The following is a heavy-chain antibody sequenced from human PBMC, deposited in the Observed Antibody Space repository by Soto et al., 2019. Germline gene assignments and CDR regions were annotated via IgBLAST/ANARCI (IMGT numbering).Heavy chain of an antibody. D-gene: IGHD6-6*01. Sequence: QVQLVQSGAEVKKPGSSVKVSCKASGGPFSSYAISWVRQSPGQGLEWMGGIIPIFGTANYAQKFQGRVTITADKSTSTAYMELSSLISEDTAVYYCARAEVAARPFDYWGQGTLVTVSS. J-gene: IGHJ4*02. CDR1: GGPFSSYA. CDR2: IIPIFGTA. CDR3: ARAEVAARPFDY. V-gene: IGHV1-69*06.